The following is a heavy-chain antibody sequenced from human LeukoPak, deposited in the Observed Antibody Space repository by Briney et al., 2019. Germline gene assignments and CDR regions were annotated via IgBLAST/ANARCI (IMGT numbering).Heavy chain of an antibody. V-gene: IGHV3-23*01. CDR3: AKEVGYNFWSGFDY. Sequence: PGGSLRLSCAASGFTFSTNAMNWVRQAPGKGLEWVSSISGSGAGTYYADSVKGRFTISRDNSKNTLYLQMNSLRAEDTAVYYCAKEVGYNFWSGFDYWGQGALVTVSS. CDR1: GFTFSTNA. CDR2: ISGSGAGT. J-gene: IGHJ4*02. D-gene: IGHD3-3*01.